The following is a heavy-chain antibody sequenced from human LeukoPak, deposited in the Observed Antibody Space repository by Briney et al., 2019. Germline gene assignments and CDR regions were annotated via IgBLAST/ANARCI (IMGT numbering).Heavy chain of an antibody. CDR2: INTGNGNP. Sequence: ASVKVSCKASGYSFTNHAMDWVRQAPGHGLEWMGWINTGNGNPTYAQGFTGRFVFSLDTSVSTAYLQITSLKGEDTAVYYCARGQGYSYGYNWYFDLWGRGTLVTVSS. CDR1: GYSFTNHA. D-gene: IGHD5-18*01. CDR3: ARGQGYSYGYNWYFDL. V-gene: IGHV7-4-1*02. J-gene: IGHJ2*01.